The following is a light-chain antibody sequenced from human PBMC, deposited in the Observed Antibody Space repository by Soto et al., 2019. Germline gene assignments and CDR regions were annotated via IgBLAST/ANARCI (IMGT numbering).Light chain of an antibody. CDR2: GAS. V-gene: IGKV3-15*01. Sequence: EIVMTQSPATLSVSPGERATLSCRASQSVSSNLAWYQQKPGQAPRLLIYGASTRATGRPDRISGRGSGTEFTLTISSLQSEDFALYYCQQYNDWPLTFGGGTKVEAK. J-gene: IGKJ4*01. CDR3: QQYNDWPLT. CDR1: QSVSSN.